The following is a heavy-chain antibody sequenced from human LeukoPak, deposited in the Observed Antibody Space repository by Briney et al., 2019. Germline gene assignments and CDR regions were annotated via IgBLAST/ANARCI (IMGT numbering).Heavy chain of an antibody. Sequence: GGSLRLSCAASGFTFSSYAMSWVRQARGKGLEWVSAISVSGGSTWSADSVKGRFTISRDNSKNTLYLQMNSLRAEDTALYYCAKGSSGYYYGYFDYWGQGTLVTVSS. J-gene: IGHJ4*02. V-gene: IGHV3-23*01. CDR3: AKGSSGYYYGYFDY. CDR2: ISVSGGST. CDR1: GFTFSSYA. D-gene: IGHD3-22*01.